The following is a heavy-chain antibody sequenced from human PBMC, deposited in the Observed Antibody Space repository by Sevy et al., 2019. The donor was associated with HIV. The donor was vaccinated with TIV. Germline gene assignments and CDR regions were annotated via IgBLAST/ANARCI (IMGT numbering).Heavy chain of an antibody. CDR3: AREGGTIFGSARRGYFQH. CDR1: GGSISSYY. CDR2: IYYSGST. J-gene: IGHJ1*01. V-gene: IGHV4-59*13. Sequence: SETLSLTCTVSGGSISSYYWSWIRQPPGKGLEWIGYIYYSGSTNYNPSLKSRVTISVDTSKNQFSLKLSSVTAADTAVYYCAREGGTIFGSARRGYFQHWGQGTLVTVSS. D-gene: IGHD3-3*01.